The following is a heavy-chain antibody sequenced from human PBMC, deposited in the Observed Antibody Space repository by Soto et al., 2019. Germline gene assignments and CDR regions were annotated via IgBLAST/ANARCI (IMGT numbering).Heavy chain of an antibody. CDR1: GYTFSSYG. D-gene: IGHD3-16*01. CDR3: AREGEMPYYYYGLDV. V-gene: IGHV1-18*01. CDR2: ISGYNGHT. J-gene: IGHJ6*02. Sequence: ASVKVSCKASGYTFSSYGISWVRQAPGQGLEWMGWISGYNGHTKYAQKFQGRVTMTTDTSTSTVYMDLRSLRSDDTAVYYCAREGEMPYYYYGLDVWGQGTTVTVSS.